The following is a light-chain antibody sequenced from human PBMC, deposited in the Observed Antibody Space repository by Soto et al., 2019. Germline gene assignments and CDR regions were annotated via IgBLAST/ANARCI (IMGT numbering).Light chain of an antibody. CDR2: GAS. CDR3: QQYGSSPLT. Sequence: TQSPASLSVSPGEIATLSCRASQSVSSNLAWYQQKPGQAPRLLIYGASSRATGIPDRFSGSGSGTDFTLTISRLEPEDFAVYYCQQYGSSPLTFGGGTKVDIK. J-gene: IGKJ4*01. V-gene: IGKV3-20*01. CDR1: QSVSSN.